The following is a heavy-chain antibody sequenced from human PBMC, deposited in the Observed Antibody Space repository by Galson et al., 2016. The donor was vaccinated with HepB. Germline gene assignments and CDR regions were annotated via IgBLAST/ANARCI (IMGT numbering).Heavy chain of an antibody. CDR2: IYYSGST. J-gene: IGHJ3*02. Sequence: ETLSLTCTVSGGSVSSGSYYWSWIRQPPGKGLEWIGYIYYSGSTKYNPSLKSRVTISVDTSKNQFSLKLNSVTAAGTAVYYCASEPFYGYDAFDIWGQGTMVTVSS. CDR3: ASEPFYGYDAFDI. V-gene: IGHV4-61*01. D-gene: IGHD6-25*01. CDR1: GGSVSSGSYY.